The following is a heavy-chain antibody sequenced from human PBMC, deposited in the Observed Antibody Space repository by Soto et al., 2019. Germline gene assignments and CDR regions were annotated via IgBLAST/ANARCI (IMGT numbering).Heavy chain of an antibody. V-gene: IGHV2-5*02. J-gene: IGHJ4*02. CDR3: AHRVLRTVFGLVTTTAIYFDF. Sequence: QITLNESGPTQVKPRQTLTLTCTFSGFSLTTSGVGVGWIRQSPGKAPEWLALIYWDDDKRYSPSLKRRLTITTDTSKHQVVLTMADLDPADTATYYCAHRVLRTVFGLVTTTAIYFDFWGQGTPVAVSS. D-gene: IGHD3-3*01. CDR1: GFSLTTSGVG. CDR2: IYWDDDK.